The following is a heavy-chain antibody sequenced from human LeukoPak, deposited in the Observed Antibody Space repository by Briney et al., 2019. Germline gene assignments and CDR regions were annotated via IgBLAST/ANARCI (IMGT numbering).Heavy chain of an antibody. J-gene: IGHJ3*01. CDR3: ARAGEGLLAYSFDL. CDR1: GFTFSSNW. V-gene: IGHV3-74*03. CDR2: INSDGSET. Sequence: GGSLRLSCVASGFTFSSNWMHWVRHGPGEGLVWVSRINSDGSETTHADSVKGRFTISRDNAKNTLYLQMNSLRAEDTAVYYCARAGEGLLAYSFDLWGQGTMVTVSS. D-gene: IGHD1-26*01.